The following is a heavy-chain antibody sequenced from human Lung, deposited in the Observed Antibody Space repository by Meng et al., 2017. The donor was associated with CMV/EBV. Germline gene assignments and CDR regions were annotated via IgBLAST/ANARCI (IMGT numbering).Heavy chain of an antibody. CDR2: IRYDGSNK. V-gene: IGHV3-30*02. CDR3: AKSSNSVPRWFDA. CDR1: GFNFKSYG. Sequence: GGSLRLSCAASGFNFKSYGMHWVRQAPGKGLEWVAFIRYDGSNKNYEESVKGRFTISRDNSKNTLYLQMNSLTVEDMALYYCAKSSNSVPRWFDAWGQGXLVTVSS. J-gene: IGHJ5*02. D-gene: IGHD2-15*01.